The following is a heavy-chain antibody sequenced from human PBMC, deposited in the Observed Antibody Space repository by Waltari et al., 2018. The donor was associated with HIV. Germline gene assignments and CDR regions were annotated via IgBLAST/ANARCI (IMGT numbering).Heavy chain of an antibody. CDR2: KSYDGSNK. Sequence: QVQLVESGGGVVQPGRSLRLSCAASGFTFSSYAMHWVRQAPGKGMVWVAVKSYDGSNKYYGDSVKGRFTISRDNCKNTLYLQMNSLRAEDTAVYYCARDPYYYDSSGYLCYFDYWGQGTLVTVSS. CDR3: ARDPYYYDSSGYLCYFDY. V-gene: IGHV3-30-3*01. CDR1: GFTFSSYA. D-gene: IGHD3-22*01. J-gene: IGHJ4*02.